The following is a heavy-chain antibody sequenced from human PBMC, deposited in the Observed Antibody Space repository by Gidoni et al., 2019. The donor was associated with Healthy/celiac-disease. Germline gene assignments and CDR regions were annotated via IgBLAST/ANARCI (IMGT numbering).Heavy chain of an antibody. J-gene: IGHJ6*02. CDR2: IRSKANSYAT. V-gene: IGHV3-73*02. CDR3: TTTGPYNYGMDV. CDR1: GCTFRGTA. Sequence: EVQLVESGGGFVQPGGSLKLSCAASGCTFRGTAMHCVRQAYGKGLEGVGRIRSKANSYATAYAASVKGRFNISRDDSKNTAYLQMNSLKTEDTAVYYCTTTGPYNYGMDVWGQGTTVTVSS.